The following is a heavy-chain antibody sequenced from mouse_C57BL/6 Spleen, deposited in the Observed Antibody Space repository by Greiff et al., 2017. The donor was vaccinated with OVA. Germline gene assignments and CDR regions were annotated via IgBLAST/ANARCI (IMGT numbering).Heavy chain of an antibody. Sequence: EVKLMESGGDLVKPGGSLKLSCAASGFTFSSYGMSWVRQTPDKRLAWVATISSGGSYTYYPDSVKGRFTIARDNAKNTLYLQMSRLKSEDTAMYYCARDGSSYNWYFDVWGTGTTVTVSS. CDR1: GFTFSSYG. J-gene: IGHJ1*03. CDR3: ARDGSSYNWYFDV. D-gene: IGHD1-1*01. V-gene: IGHV5-6*01. CDR2: ISSGGSYT.